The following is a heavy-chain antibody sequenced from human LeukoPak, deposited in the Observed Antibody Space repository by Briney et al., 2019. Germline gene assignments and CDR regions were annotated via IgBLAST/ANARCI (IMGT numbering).Heavy chain of an antibody. Sequence: GESLKISCKGSGYNFTSYWIAWVRQMPGKGLEWMGIIYPGDSNTIYSPSFQGQVTISADKSISTTYLQWSSLKSSDTAMYYCAKGYYCSGGGCYFDSWGQGTLVTVSS. D-gene: IGHD2-15*01. CDR1: GYNFTSYW. J-gene: IGHJ4*02. CDR3: AKGYYCSGGGCYFDS. V-gene: IGHV5-51*01. CDR2: IYPGDSNT.